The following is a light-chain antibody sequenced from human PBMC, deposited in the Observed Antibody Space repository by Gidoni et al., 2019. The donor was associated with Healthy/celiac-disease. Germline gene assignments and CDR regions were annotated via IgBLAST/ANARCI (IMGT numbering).Light chain of an antibody. CDR1: KLGDKY. CDR3: QAWDNNTVV. Sequence: SYELTQPPSVSVSPGQTASITCSGDKLGDKYDSWYQQKPGQSTVLVIYQATKRPSGIPERFSGSNSGNTATLTISGTQAMDEADYYCQAWDNNTVVFGGGTKLTVL. V-gene: IGLV3-1*01. J-gene: IGLJ2*01. CDR2: QAT.